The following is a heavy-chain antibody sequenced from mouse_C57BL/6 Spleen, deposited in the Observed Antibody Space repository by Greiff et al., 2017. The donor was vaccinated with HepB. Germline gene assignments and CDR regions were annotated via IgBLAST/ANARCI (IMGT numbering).Heavy chain of an antibody. Sequence: QVQLKQPGAELVKPGASVKLSCKASGYTFTSYWMHWVKQRPGQGLEWIGMIHPNSGSTNYNEKFKSKATLTVDKSSSTAYMQLSSLTSEDSAVYYCARSGFYYGSSPRGYFDVWGTGTTVTVSS. V-gene: IGHV1-64*01. D-gene: IGHD1-1*01. CDR2: IHPNSGST. J-gene: IGHJ1*03. CDR3: ARSGFYYGSSPRGYFDV. CDR1: GYTFTSYW.